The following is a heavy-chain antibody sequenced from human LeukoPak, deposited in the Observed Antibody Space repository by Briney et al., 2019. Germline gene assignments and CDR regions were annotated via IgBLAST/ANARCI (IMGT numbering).Heavy chain of an antibody. Sequence: GGSLRLSCAASGFTFSSYAMSWVRQAPGKGLEWVSSISGSGGSTYYTDSVKGRFTISRDNSKNTLHLRMNSLRAEDTAVYYCAKGVVPAAYRYYFDYWGQGTPVTVSS. D-gene: IGHD2-2*01. V-gene: IGHV3-23*01. CDR3: AKGVVPAAYRYYFDY. CDR2: ISGSGGST. J-gene: IGHJ4*02. CDR1: GFTFSSYA.